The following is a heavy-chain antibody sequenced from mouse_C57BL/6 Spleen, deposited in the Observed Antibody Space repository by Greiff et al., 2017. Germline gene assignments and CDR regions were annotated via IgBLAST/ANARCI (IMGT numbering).Heavy chain of an antibody. D-gene: IGHD2-1*01. CDR1: GYTFTSYW. Sequence: QVQLQQPGAELVRPGTSVKLSCKASGYTFTSYWMHWVKQRPGQGLEWIGVIDPSDSYTNYNQKFKGKATLTVDTSSSTAYMQLSSLTSEDSAVYYCASLGNYFLAWFAYWGQGTLVTVSA. CDR2: IDPSDSYT. CDR3: ASLGNYFLAWFAY. V-gene: IGHV1-59*01. J-gene: IGHJ3*01.